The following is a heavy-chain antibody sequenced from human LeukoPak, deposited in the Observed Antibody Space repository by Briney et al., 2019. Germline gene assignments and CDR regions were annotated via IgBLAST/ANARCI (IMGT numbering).Heavy chain of an antibody. CDR3: TTDVPIGVEGY. CDR2: IKSKADGGTT. J-gene: IGHJ4*02. D-gene: IGHD2-8*01. V-gene: IGHV3-15*01. Sequence: GGSLRLSCAASGFTFTNAWMSWVRQAPGKGLEWVGRIKSKADGGTTDYAAPVKGRFAISRDDSKSALYLQMNSLKSEDTALYYCTTDVPIGVEGYWGQGTLVTVSS. CDR1: GFTFTNAW.